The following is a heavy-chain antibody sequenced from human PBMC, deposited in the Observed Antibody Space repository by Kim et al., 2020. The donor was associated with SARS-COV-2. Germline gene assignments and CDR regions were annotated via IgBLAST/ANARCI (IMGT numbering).Heavy chain of an antibody. V-gene: IGHV3-21*01. Sequence: GGSLRLSCAASGFTFSSYSMNWVRQAPGKGLEWVSSISSSSSYIYYADSVKGRFTISRDNAKNSLYLQMNSLRAEETAVYYCARDDSSGWEAYGMDVWGQGTTVTVSS. J-gene: IGHJ6*02. CDR1: GFTFSSYS. CDR3: ARDDSSGWEAYGMDV. CDR2: ISSSSSYI. D-gene: IGHD6-19*01.